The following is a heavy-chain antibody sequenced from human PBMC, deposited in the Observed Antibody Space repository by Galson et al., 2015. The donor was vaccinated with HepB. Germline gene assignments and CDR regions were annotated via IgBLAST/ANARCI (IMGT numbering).Heavy chain of an antibody. J-gene: IGHJ4*02. CDR1: GFTFNNYA. Sequence: SLRLSCAASGFTFNNYAMNWVRQAPGKGLEWVSAISGSGGGAYYADSVKGRFTISRDNSKNTLHLQMNSLRAEDTAIYYCAKDPYYGSGRGYFDYWGQGTLVTVSS. D-gene: IGHD3-10*01. CDR2: ISGSGGGA. CDR3: AKDPYYGSGRGYFDY. V-gene: IGHV3-23*01.